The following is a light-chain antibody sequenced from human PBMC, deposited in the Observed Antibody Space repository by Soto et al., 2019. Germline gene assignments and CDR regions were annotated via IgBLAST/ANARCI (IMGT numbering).Light chain of an antibody. CDR3: SSYTSSSTLYV. J-gene: IGLJ1*01. CDR1: SSDVGGYNY. CDR2: EVS. V-gene: IGLV2-14*01. Sequence: QSALTQPASVSGSPGQSITISCTGTSSDVGGYNYVSWYQQHPGKAPQLMIYEVSNRPSGVSNRFSGSKSGNTASLTISGLQAEDEADYCCSSYTSSSTLYVFGTGTKVTVL.